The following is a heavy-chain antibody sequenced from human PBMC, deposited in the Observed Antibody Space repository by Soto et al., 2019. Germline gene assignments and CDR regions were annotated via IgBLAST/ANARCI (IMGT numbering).Heavy chain of an antibody. J-gene: IGHJ6*02. D-gene: IGHD3-22*01. CDR3: ARDSKTVDSSGSQTYYYYYGMDV. V-gene: IGHV3-33*01. CDR1: GFTFSSYG. CDR2: IWYDGSNK. Sequence: GGSLRLSCAASGFTFSSYGMHWVRQAPGKGLEWVAVIWYDGSNKYYADSVKGRFTISRDNSKNTLYLQMNSLRAEDTAVYYCARDSKTVDSSGSQTYYYYYGMDVWGQGTTVTVSS.